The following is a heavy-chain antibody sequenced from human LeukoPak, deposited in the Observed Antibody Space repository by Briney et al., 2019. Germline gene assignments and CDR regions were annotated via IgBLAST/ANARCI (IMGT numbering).Heavy chain of an antibody. CDR3: ARDWTSKMYYYDSSGYCDY. CDR1: GFTFSSYW. Sequence: PGGSLRLSCAASGFTFSSYWMSWVRQAPGKGLEWVANIKQDGSEKYYVDSVKGRFTISRDNAKNSLYLQMNSLRAEDTAVYYCARDWTSKMYYYDSSGYCDYWGQGTLVTVSS. D-gene: IGHD3-22*01. CDR2: IKQDGSEK. V-gene: IGHV3-7*03. J-gene: IGHJ4*02.